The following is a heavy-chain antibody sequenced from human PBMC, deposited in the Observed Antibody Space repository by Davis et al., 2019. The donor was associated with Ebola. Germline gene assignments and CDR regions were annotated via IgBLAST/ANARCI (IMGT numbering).Heavy chain of an antibody. CDR3: ARGAGRLILPAAVRGEAFDI. D-gene: IGHD2-2*01. J-gene: IGHJ3*02. Sequence: GESLKISCAASQFSFSAYAMHWVRQAPGKGLEWVAVISYDGGNKYYADSVKGRFTVSRDNFKNTLFLQMNSLRTEDTAIYYCARGAGRLILPAAVRGEAFDIWDQGTLVSVSS. V-gene: IGHV3-30-3*01. CDR2: ISYDGGNK. CDR1: QFSFSAYA.